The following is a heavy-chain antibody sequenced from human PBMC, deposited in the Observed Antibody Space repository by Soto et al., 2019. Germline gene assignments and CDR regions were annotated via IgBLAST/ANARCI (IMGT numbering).Heavy chain of an antibody. D-gene: IGHD2-15*01. CDR2: IYWNDDK. CDR1: GFSLSTSGVG. V-gene: IGHV2-5*01. Sequence: SGPTLVNPTQTLTLTCTFSGFSLSTSGVGVGWIRQPPGKALEWLALIYWNDDKRYSPSLKSRLTITKDTSKNQVVLTMTNMDPVDTATYYCAHRRGVVVAAVRSDPWGQGTLVTVSS. CDR3: AHRRGVVVAAVRSDP. J-gene: IGHJ5*02.